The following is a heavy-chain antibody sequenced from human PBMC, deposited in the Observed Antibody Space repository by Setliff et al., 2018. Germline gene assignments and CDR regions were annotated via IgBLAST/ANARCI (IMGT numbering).Heavy chain of an antibody. D-gene: IGHD6-6*01. J-gene: IGHJ4*02. CDR3: ARGRNVAARLFDS. V-gene: IGHV4-4*07. CDR2: VFVSGST. Sequence: PSETLSLTCTVSGGSISTYYWSWIRRPAGKGLEWIGRVFVSGSTNYNPSLKSRVTMSVDTSKNQFSLTLKSVTAADTAVYYCARGRNVAARLFDSWGQGTLVTVSS. CDR1: GGSISTYY.